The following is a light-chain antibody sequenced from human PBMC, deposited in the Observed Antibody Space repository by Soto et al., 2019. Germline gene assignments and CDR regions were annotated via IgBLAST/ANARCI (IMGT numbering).Light chain of an antibody. J-gene: IGLJ2*01. CDR2: SNN. CDR1: SSNIGSNN. Sequence: QSVLTQPPSASGTPGQRVTISSSGSSSNIGSNNVNWYQQLPGTAPKLLIYSNNQRPLGVPDRFSGSKSGTSASLAISGLKSEDEADYYCAAWDDSLNGVVFGGGTKVTVL. CDR3: AAWDDSLNGVV. V-gene: IGLV1-44*01.